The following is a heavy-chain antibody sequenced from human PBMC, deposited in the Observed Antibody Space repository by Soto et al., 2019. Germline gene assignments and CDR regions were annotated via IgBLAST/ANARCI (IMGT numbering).Heavy chain of an antibody. CDR3: SRSIRSDLWSGYPLRGFFDS. D-gene: IGHD3-3*01. V-gene: IGHV4-39*01. CDR2: IYHSGTT. J-gene: IGHJ4*02. CDR1: GGSVSRSNYN. Sequence: QLQLQESGPGLVKPSETLSLTCAVSGGSVSRSNYNWGWIRQPAGKGLEWNVSIYHSGTTYYNPSVKSRVAISVDTSKNQFSLKLSSVTAAETAVYYCSRSIRSDLWSGYPLRGFFDSWGQGTLVTVSS.